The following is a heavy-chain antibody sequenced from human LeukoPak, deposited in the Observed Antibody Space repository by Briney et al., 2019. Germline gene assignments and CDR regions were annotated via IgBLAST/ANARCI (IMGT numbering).Heavy chain of an antibody. Sequence: SETLSLTCAVYGGSFSGYYWSWIRQPPGKGLEWIGEINHSGSTNYNPSLKSRVTISVDTSKNQFSLKLSSVTAADMAVYYCARGEINDYWGQGTLVTVSS. CDR1: GGSFSGYY. D-gene: IGHD5-24*01. CDR3: ARGEINDY. CDR2: INHSGST. J-gene: IGHJ4*02. V-gene: IGHV4-34*01.